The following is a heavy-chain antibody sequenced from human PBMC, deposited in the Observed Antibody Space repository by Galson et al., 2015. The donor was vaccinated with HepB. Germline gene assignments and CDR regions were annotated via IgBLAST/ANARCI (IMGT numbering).Heavy chain of an antibody. Sequence: SLRLSCAASGFTFSSYAMHWVRQAPGKGLEWVAVISYDGSNKYYADSVKGRFTISRDNSKNTLYLQMNSLRAEDTAVYYCARDPSYSTTGHFDYWGQGTLVTVSS. V-gene: IGHV3-30-3*01. CDR2: ISYDGSNK. CDR3: ARDPSYSTTGHFDY. D-gene: IGHD6-13*01. CDR1: GFTFSSYA. J-gene: IGHJ4*02.